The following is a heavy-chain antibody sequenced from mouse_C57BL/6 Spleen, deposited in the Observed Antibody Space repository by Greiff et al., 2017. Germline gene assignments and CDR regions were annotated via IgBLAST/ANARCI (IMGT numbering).Heavy chain of an antibody. V-gene: IGHV1-64*01. J-gene: IGHJ4*01. CDR3: ARSNYYGSSHYYAMDY. D-gene: IGHD1-1*01. CDR2: IHPNSGST. CDR1: GYTFTSYW. Sequence: QVQLQQSGAELVKPGASVKLSCKASGYTFTSYWMHWVKQRPGQGLEWIGMIHPNSGSTNYNEKFKSKATLTVDKSSSTAYMQLSSLTSEDSAVYYCARSNYYGSSHYYAMDYWGQGTSVTVSS.